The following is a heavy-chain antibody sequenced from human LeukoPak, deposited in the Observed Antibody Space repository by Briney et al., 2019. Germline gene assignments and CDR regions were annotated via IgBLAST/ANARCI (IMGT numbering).Heavy chain of an antibody. J-gene: IGHJ4*02. V-gene: IGHV4-39*07. CDR3: ARGVPAHGSGRGDYFDY. D-gene: IGHD3-10*01. CDR1: GGSISSSSYY. CDR2: IYYSGST. Sequence: SETLSLTCTVSGGSISSSSYYWGWIRQPPGKGLEWIGSIYYSGSTYYNPSLKSRVTISVDTSKNQFSLKLSSVTAADTAVYYCARGVPAHGSGRGDYFDYWGQGTLVTVSS.